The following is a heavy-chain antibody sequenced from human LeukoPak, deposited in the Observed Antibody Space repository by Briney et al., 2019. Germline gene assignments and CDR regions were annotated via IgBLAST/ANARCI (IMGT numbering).Heavy chain of an antibody. V-gene: IGHV3-74*01. CDR2: ISGDGNIT. CDR3: AKDLAPTYYYDSSGYYYEVNYFDY. J-gene: IGHJ4*02. Sequence: QTGGSLRLSCAASGFTFSSFWMHWVRQAPGKGLVWVSRISGDGNITNYADSVKGRFTISRDNSKNTLYLQMNSLRAEDTAVYYCAKDLAPTYYYDSSGYYYEVNYFDYWGQGTLVTVSS. D-gene: IGHD3-22*01. CDR1: GFTFSSFW.